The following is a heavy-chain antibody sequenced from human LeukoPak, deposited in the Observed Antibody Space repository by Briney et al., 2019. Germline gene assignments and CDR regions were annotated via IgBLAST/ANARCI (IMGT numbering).Heavy chain of an antibody. CDR3: ARGLDN. CDR2: ISSTGSTM. V-gene: IGHV3-48*03. D-gene: IGHD2-2*03. Sequence: GGSLRLSCAASGFTFTGYEMNWVRQAPGKGLEWVSSISSTGSTMYYADSVKGRFTISRHNSKNTLYLQMNSLRAEDTAVYYCARGLDNWGQGTLVTVSS. CDR1: GFTFTGYE. J-gene: IGHJ4*02.